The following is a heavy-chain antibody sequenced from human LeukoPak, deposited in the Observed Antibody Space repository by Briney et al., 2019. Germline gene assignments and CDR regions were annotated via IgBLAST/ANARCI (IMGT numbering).Heavy chain of an antibody. CDR2: SSDYKGKT. V-gene: IGHV1-18*01. CDR1: ADILTTFG. CDR3: AVSEGLRDPYGG. D-gene: IGHD3-16*01. Sequence: ASVKVSCKTSADILTTFGISWVRQAPGQGLEWMGWSSDYKGKTIYAQKFQDRVTMTIDTSTSTANMELRSLRSDDTAVYYCAVSEGLRDPYGGWGQGTLVTVSS. J-gene: IGHJ4*02.